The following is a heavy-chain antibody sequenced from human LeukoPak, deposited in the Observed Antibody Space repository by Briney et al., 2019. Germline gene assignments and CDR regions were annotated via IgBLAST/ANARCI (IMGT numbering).Heavy chain of an antibody. CDR1: GDSISNYY. D-gene: IGHD5-12*01. CDR3: ARASGYAEVEY. Sequence: SETLSLTCTVSGDSISNYYWTWIRQPPGKGLEWIGYIYYTGSTNYNPSLKSRVTISVDTSKNQFSLKLSSVTAADTAVYYCARASGYAEVEYWGQGTLVTVSS. V-gene: IGHV4-59*01. CDR2: IYYTGST. J-gene: IGHJ4*02.